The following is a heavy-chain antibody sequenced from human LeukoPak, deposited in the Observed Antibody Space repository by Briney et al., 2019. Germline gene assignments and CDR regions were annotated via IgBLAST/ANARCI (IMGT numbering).Heavy chain of an antibody. CDR1: GFTFSSYW. J-gene: IGHJ4*02. V-gene: IGHV3-74*01. D-gene: IGHD5-18*01. Sequence: GGSLRLSCAASGFTFSSYWMRWVRQAPGKGLVWVSRINSDGSNTNYADSVKGRFTISRDNAGNTLYLEVSSLRAEDTAVYYCTRGDRGYSYGYWGQGTLVTVSS. CDR3: TRGDRGYSYGY. CDR2: INSDGSNT.